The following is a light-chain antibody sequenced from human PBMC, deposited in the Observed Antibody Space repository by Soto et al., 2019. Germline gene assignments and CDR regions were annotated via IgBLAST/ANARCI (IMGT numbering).Light chain of an antibody. V-gene: IGKV3D-20*02. CDR2: DAS. Sequence: DIVLTQSPGTLSLSPGERATLSCGASQSINSRSLAWYQQKPGQAPRLLIYDASSRATGIPDRFSGSGSGTDFTLTISSLHPEDFATFYCQESATTRWAFGQGTKVDIK. J-gene: IGKJ1*01. CDR3: QESATTRWA. CDR1: QSINSRS.